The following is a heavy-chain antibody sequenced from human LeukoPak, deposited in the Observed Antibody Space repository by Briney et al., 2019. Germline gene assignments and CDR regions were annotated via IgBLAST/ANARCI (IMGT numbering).Heavy chain of an antibody. CDR1: GFTFTSYD. D-gene: IGHD3-3*01. V-gene: IGHV3-48*03. CDR3: ARPPSITNPHYGLDV. CDR2: ISSSGGTI. Sequence: SGGSLRLSCAASGFTFTSYDMNWVRQAPGKGLEWVSYISSSGGTIYYTDSVKGRFTISRDNAKNSLFLQMNSLRAEDTAVYYCARPPSITNPHYGLDVWGQGTTVTVSS. J-gene: IGHJ6*02.